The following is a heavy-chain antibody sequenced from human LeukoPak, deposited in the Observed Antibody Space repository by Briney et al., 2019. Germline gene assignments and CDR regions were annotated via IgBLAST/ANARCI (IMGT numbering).Heavy chain of an antibody. Sequence: SQTLSLTCAISGDSVSSNSAAWNWIRQSPSRGLEWLGRTYYRSKWYNDYAVSVKSRITINPDTSKNQFSLQLNSVTPEDTAVYYCARGIAVAAYYYYYYMDVWGKGTTVTISS. V-gene: IGHV6-1*01. CDR3: ARGIAVAAYYYYYYMDV. CDR1: GDSVSSNSAA. J-gene: IGHJ6*03. CDR2: TYYRSKWYN. D-gene: IGHD6-19*01.